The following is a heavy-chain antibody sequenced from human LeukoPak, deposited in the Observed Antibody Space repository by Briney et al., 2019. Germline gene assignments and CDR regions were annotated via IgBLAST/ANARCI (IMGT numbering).Heavy chain of an antibody. CDR1: GFTFSSYA. D-gene: IGHD3-22*01. CDR2: TNGSCGSK. Sequence: GWALTLSCLASGFTFSSYAMSWVRQPPGKGVEGVSATNGSCGSKYYATSVNGRFTISRDNSKNTLYMKLNSLRLEDTAVYYCAKGNRRMVIVVVTAFDIWGQGTMVTVSS. J-gene: IGHJ3*02. CDR3: AKGNRRMVIVVVTAFDI. V-gene: IGHV3-23*01.